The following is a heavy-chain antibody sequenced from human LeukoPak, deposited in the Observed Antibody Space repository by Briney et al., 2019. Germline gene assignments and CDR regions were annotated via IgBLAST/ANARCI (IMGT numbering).Heavy chain of an antibody. CDR2: ISYDGKNK. CDR3: ARGDSTSPGDY. J-gene: IGHJ4*02. V-gene: IGHV3-30*04. Sequence: GGSLRLSCAASGFTFSSYALHWVRQAPGKGLEWVAIISYDGKNKYYADSVKGRFTVSRDNSKNTLYLQMNSLRAEDTAVYYCARGDSTSPGDYWGQGTLVTVS. CDR1: GFTFSSYA. D-gene: IGHD2/OR15-2a*01.